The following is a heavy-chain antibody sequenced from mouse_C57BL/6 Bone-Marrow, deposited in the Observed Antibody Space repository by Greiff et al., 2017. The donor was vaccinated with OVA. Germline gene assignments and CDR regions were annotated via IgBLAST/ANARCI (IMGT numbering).Heavy chain of an antibody. CDR3: ARDGDYGSSHWYFDV. Sequence: EVQRVESEGGLVQPGSSMKLSCTASGFTFSDYYMAWVRQVPEKGLEWVANINYDGSSTYYLDSLKSRFIISRDNAKNILYLQMCSLKSEDTATYYCARDGDYGSSHWYFDVWGTGTTVTVSS. CDR1: GFTFSDYY. D-gene: IGHD1-1*01. J-gene: IGHJ1*03. V-gene: IGHV5-16*01. CDR2: INYDGSST.